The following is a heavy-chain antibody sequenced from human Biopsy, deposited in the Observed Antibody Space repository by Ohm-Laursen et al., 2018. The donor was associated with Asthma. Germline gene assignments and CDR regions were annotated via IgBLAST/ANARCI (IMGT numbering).Heavy chain of an antibody. Sequence: RSLRLSCSASGFTFRSYAMHWVRQAPGKGLEWVAVGGRYYDGGLKYYADSVNGRFTVSRDDSKSTLYLQRNSLRPDDTAVYYCDRDVMDWYLPAFDFWGQGTLVTVSS. CDR3: DRDVMDWYLPAFDF. D-gene: IGHD2-21*01. CDR1: GFTFRSYA. CDR2: GGRYYDGGLK. V-gene: IGHV3-30-3*01. J-gene: IGHJ4*02.